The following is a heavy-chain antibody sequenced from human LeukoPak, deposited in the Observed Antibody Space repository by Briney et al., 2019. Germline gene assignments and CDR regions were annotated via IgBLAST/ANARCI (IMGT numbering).Heavy chain of an antibody. D-gene: IGHD3-22*01. CDR1: GFTFDDYA. Sequence: GGSLRLSCAASGFTFDDYAMHWVRQAPGKGLEWVSGISWNSGSIGYADSVKGRFTTSRDNAKNSLYLQMNSLRAEDTALYYCAKVDSSGYSLDYWGQGTLVTVSS. CDR2: ISWNSGSI. J-gene: IGHJ4*02. V-gene: IGHV3-9*01. CDR3: AKVDSSGYSLDY.